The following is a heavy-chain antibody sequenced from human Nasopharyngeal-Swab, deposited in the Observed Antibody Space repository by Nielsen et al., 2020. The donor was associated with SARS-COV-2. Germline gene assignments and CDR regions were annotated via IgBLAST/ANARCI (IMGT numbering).Heavy chain of an antibody. Sequence: ASVKVSCKASGYTFSIYTMHWVRQAPGQRLEWMGWINAGNGNTKYSQKFQGRVTITRDTSASTAYMQLSSLRSEDTAVYYCARDGRNDGGFYSYYMDVWGKGTTVTVSS. D-gene: IGHD1-1*01. CDR3: ARDGRNDGGFYSYYMDV. J-gene: IGHJ6*03. CDR2: INAGNGNT. CDR1: GYTFSIYT. V-gene: IGHV1-3*01.